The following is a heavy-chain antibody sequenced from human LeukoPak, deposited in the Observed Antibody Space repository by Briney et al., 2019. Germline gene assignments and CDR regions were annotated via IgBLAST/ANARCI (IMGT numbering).Heavy chain of an antibody. Sequence: SETLSLTCTVSGDSISRYYWSWIRQPAGKGLEWIGRIYNGGIITYNPSLKSRVTMSIDTSNNQFSLRLRFVTAADTAVYYCARDSGTTGEVKFDPWGQGTLVTVSP. CDR2: IYNGGII. D-gene: IGHD3-10*01. CDR1: GDSISRYY. CDR3: ARDSGTTGEVKFDP. J-gene: IGHJ5*02. V-gene: IGHV4-4*07.